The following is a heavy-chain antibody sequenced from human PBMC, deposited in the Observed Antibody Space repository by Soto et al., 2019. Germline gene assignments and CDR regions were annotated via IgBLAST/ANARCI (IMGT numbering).Heavy chain of an antibody. CDR1: GYTFTNYW. Sequence: EVQLVQSGAEVKEPGESLRISCKGSGYTFTNYWIAWVRQMPGKGLVWLGRIDPSDSYTSYSPSFEGHVTISVDKSISTAYLQCSSLKASDTAMYYCARLXHSGXYMDYWGQGTLVTVSS. V-gene: IGHV5-10-1*01. D-gene: IGHD6-19*01. CDR3: ARLXHSGXYMDY. CDR2: IDPSDSYT. J-gene: IGHJ4*02.